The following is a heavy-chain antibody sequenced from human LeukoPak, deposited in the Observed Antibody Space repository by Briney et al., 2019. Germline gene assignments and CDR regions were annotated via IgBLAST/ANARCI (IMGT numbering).Heavy chain of an antibody. CDR1: GLSLNNYA. D-gene: IGHD3-16*01. V-gene: IGHV3-23*01. Sequence: PGGSLRLSCTASGLSLNNYAMSWVRQVPGKGLEWVSASSSSDDGKWYAESVRGRFTISRDTSKNTVYLQMNSLRAEDTAVYYCAKDNDYVWGSYSAFDYWGQGTLVTVSS. CDR2: SSSSDDGK. J-gene: IGHJ4*02. CDR3: AKDNDYVWGSYSAFDY.